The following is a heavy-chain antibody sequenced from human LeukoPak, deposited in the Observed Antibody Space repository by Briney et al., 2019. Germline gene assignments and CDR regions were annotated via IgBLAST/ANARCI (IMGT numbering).Heavy chain of an antibody. CDR2: IYYSGST. Sequence: PSETLSLTCTVSGGSISSSSYYWGWIRQPPGKGLEWIGSIYYSGSTYYNPSLKSRVTISVDTSKNQFSLKLSSVTAADTAVYYCARKGQQWSWFDPWGQGTLVTVSS. J-gene: IGHJ5*02. V-gene: IGHV4-39*07. D-gene: IGHD6-19*01. CDR1: GGSISSSSYY. CDR3: ARKGQQWSWFDP.